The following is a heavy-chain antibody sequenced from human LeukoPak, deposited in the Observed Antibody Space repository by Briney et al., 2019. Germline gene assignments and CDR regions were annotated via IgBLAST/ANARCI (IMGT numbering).Heavy chain of an antibody. Sequence: PGESMKISCKGSGYSFTSYWIAWVSQMPGKGLEWMGIIYPGDSDTRYSPSFQGQVTISADKFIITAYLKLSSLKASDTAIYYCAYYDTTNYHRMMDWGQGTLVTVSS. CDR3: AYYDTTNYHRMMD. CDR1: GYSFTSYW. D-gene: IGHD3-22*01. CDR2: IYPGDSDT. J-gene: IGHJ4*02. V-gene: IGHV5-51*01.